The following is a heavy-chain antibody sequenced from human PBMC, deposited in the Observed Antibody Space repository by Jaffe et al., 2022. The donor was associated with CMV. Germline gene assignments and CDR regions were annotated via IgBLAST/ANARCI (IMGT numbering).Heavy chain of an antibody. CDR1: GYTFTSYG. J-gene: IGHJ3*02. CDR3: ARDQAPDKWELLKDDAFDI. Sequence: QVQLVQSGAEVKKPGASVKVSCKASGYTFTSYGISWVRQAPGQGLEWMGWISAYNGNTNYAQKLQGRVTMTTDTSTSTAYMELRSLRSDDTAVYYCARDQAPDKWELLKDDAFDIWGQGTMVTVSS. D-gene: IGHD1-26*01. CDR2: ISAYNGNT. V-gene: IGHV1-18*04.